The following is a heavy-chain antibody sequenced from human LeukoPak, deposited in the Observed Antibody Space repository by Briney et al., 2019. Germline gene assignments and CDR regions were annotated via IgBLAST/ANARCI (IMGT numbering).Heavy chain of an antibody. V-gene: IGHV3-15*01. CDR1: GFIFNYDW. CDR2: IKSRTHGRTT. Sequence: PGGSLRLSCAASGFIFNYDWMSWVRQTPGKGLEWVGRIKSRTHGRTTDYAAPVKGRFTISRDDSRNTVYLQMSSLKTEDTAVYYWAREQYCASASCPGAFEGWGQGTVVTVSA. J-gene: IGHJ3*01. CDR3: AREQYCASASCPGAFEG. D-gene: IGHD2-21*01.